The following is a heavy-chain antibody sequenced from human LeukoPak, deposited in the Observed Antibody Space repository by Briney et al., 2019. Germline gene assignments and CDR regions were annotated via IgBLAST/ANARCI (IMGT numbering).Heavy chain of an antibody. J-gene: IGHJ4*02. CDR1: GFTFSSYS. CDR3: ARAAMTTVTNEGRFDY. V-gene: IGHV3-48*02. Sequence: GGSLRLPCAASGFTFSSYSMNWVRQAPGKGLEWVSYISSSSSTIYYADSVKGRFTISRDNAKNSLYLQMNSLRDEDTAVYYCARAAMTTVTNEGRFDYWGQGTLVTVSS. CDR2: ISSSSSTI. D-gene: IGHD4-17*01.